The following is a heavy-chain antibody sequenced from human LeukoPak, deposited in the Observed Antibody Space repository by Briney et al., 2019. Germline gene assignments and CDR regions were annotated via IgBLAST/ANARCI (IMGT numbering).Heavy chain of an antibody. J-gene: IGHJ4*02. D-gene: IGHD6-19*01. CDR3: ARGITRVVVAGIDY. Sequence: ASVKVSCKASGYTFTSYGISWVRQAPGQGLEWMGWISAYNGNTNYAQKLQGRVTITRDTSASTAYMELSSLRSEDTAVYYCARGITRVVVAGIDYWGQGTLVTVSS. V-gene: IGHV1-18*01. CDR2: ISAYNGNT. CDR1: GYTFTSYG.